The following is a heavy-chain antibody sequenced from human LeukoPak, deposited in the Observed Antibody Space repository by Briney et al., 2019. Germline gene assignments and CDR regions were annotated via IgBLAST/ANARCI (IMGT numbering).Heavy chain of an antibody. CDR2: ISSSGSSI. Sequence: GESLSLSCAASGFTFSDYYMNWIRQAPGKGLEWVSYISSSGSSIYYADSVKGRFTSSRDNAKNSLYLQMNSLRAEDTAVYYCARVCSNTSCWGAFDIWGQGTMVTVSS. J-gene: IGHJ3*02. V-gene: IGHV3-11*04. CDR1: GFTFSDYY. CDR3: ARVCSNTSCWGAFDI. D-gene: IGHD2-2*01.